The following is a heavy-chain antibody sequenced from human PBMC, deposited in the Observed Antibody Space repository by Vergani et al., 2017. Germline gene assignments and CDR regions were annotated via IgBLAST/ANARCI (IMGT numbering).Heavy chain of an antibody. CDR1: GGSISSGGYY. J-gene: IGHJ6*03. CDR2: IYYSGST. V-gene: IGHV4-31*03. D-gene: IGHD6-13*01. Sequence: QVQLQESGPGLVKPSQTLSLTCTVSGGSISSGGYYWSWIRQHPGKGLEWIGYIYYSGSTYYNPSLKSRVTISVDTSKNQFSLKLSSVTAAATAVYYCARDRWGSSITGSYYYYYMDVWGKGTTVTVSS. CDR3: ARDRWGSSITGSYYYYYMDV.